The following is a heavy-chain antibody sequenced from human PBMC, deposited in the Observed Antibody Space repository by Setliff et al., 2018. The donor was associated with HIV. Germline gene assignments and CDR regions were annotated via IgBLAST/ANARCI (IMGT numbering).Heavy chain of an antibody. CDR1: GVSTISSSSRYY. CDR3: GILSETAMASFDS. J-gene: IGHJ4*02. V-gene: IGHV4-61*05. Sequence: SETLSLTCIVSGVSTISSSSRYYWGWIRQPPGKGLEWIGYIDKSGTTNYSPSLKSRVTTSAGPSKNQFSLKLTSVTAADTAVYYCGILSETAMASFDSWGQGILVTVSS. CDR2: IDKSGTT. D-gene: IGHD2-21*02.